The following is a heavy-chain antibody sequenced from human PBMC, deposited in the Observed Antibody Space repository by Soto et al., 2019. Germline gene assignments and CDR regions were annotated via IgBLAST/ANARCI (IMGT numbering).Heavy chain of an antibody. J-gene: IGHJ4*02. Sequence: QVQLVQSGAEVKKPGASVKVSCKASGYTFSSHATHWVRQAPGQRLEWMGGINGGNGDTKYSQKFQDRVTITRDTSASTAYMELSSLRSEDTAVYYCARDLWQQVVYFDYWGAGTLGTVSS. CDR1: GYTFSSHA. V-gene: IGHV1-3*01. CDR3: ARDLWQQVVYFDY. D-gene: IGHD6-13*01. CDR2: INGGNGDT.